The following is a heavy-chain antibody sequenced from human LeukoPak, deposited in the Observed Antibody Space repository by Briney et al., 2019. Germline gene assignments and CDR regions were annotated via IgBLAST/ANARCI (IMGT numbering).Heavy chain of an antibody. V-gene: IGHV3-48*03. D-gene: IGHD3-22*01. CDR2: ISSIGSTI. Sequence: GGSLRLSCAASGFTFSSYEMNWVRQPPGKGLEWVSYISSIGSTIYYADSVKGRLIISRDNAKNSLYLQMNSLRAEDTAVYYCARGVTMIEVNPFFDYWGQGTLVTVSS. CDR3: ARGVTMIEVNPFFDY. CDR1: GFTFSSYE. J-gene: IGHJ4*01.